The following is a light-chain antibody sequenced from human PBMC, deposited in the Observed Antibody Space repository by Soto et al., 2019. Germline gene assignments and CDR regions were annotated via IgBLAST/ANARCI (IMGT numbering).Light chain of an antibody. J-gene: IGLJ3*02. CDR3: AAWDDSLSGVV. CDR2: SNY. CDR1: SSNIGSNY. V-gene: IGLV1-47*02. Sequence: QPVLTQAPSASGTPGQGDTISCSGSSSNIGSNYVFWYQQLPGTAPKLLIYSNYERPSGVPDRFSGSKSGTSASLAISGLRSEDEADYYCAAWDDSLSGVVFGGGTKVTVL.